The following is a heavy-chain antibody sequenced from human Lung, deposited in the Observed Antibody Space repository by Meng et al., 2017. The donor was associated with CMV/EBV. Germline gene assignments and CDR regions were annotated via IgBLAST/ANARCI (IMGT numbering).Heavy chain of an antibody. Sequence: GGSXRLSCKGSGYSFTSYWIGWVRQMPGKGLEWMGIIYPGDSDTRYSPSFQGQVTISADKSISTAYLQWSSLKASDTAMYYCARGVYSSSSNWFDPWGQGTXVTVSS. D-gene: IGHD6-6*01. V-gene: IGHV5-51*01. CDR2: IYPGDSDT. CDR1: GYSFTSYW. J-gene: IGHJ5*02. CDR3: ARGVYSSSSNWFDP.